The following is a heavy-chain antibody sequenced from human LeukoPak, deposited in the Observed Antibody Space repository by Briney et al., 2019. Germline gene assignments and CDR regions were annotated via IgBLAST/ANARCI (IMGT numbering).Heavy chain of an antibody. Sequence: GGSLRLSCATSGFTVSGNYMSWVRQAPGKGLEWVSVIYDSGTTYYADSVKGRFLIFRDTSKNTVDLQMNSLRVEDTAVYYCAGRRSSGWYAYWGQGTLVTVSS. CDR2: IYDSGTT. J-gene: IGHJ4*02. CDR3: AGRRSSGWYAY. V-gene: IGHV3-53*01. D-gene: IGHD6-19*01. CDR1: GFTVSGNY.